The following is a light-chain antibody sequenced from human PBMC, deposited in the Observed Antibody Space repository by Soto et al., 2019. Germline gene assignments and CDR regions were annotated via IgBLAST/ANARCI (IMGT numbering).Light chain of an antibody. V-gene: IGLV2-14*03. Sequence: QSVLTQPASVSGAPGQSITISCPGTSSDVGAYNFVSWYQHYPDKAPKVVIYDVANRPSGVSYRFSASKSGNTASLTISGLQAEYEADYYCMSFTSSNTYVFGTGTKVTVL. CDR1: SSDVGAYNF. CDR2: DVA. CDR3: MSFTSSNTYV. J-gene: IGLJ1*01.